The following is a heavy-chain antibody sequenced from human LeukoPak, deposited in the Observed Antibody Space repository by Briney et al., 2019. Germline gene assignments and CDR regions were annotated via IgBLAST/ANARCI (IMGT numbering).Heavy chain of an antibody. J-gene: IGHJ4*02. Sequence: GGSLRLSCAASGFTVSSNYMSWVRQAPGKGLEWVSVIYSGGGTYYADSAKGRFTISRDNSKNTLYLQMNSLRAEDTAVYYCARGGGTYSFDYWGQGTLVTVSS. CDR1: GFTVSSNY. V-gene: IGHV3-53*01. D-gene: IGHD1-26*01. CDR2: IYSGGGT. CDR3: ARGGGTYSFDY.